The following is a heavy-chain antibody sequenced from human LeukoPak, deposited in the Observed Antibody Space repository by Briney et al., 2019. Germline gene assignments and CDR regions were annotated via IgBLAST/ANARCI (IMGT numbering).Heavy chain of an antibody. CDR3: ARGVEYSSSWYERVHYFDY. V-gene: IGHV3-21*01. D-gene: IGHD6-13*01. CDR2: ISSSSSYI. J-gene: IGHJ4*02. CDR1: GFTFSSYS. Sequence: GGSLRLSCAASGFTFSSYSMNWVRQAPGKGLEWVSSISSSSSYIYYADSVKGRFTISRDNAKNSLYLQMNSLRAEDTAVYYCARGVEYSSSWYERVHYFDYWGQGTLATVSS.